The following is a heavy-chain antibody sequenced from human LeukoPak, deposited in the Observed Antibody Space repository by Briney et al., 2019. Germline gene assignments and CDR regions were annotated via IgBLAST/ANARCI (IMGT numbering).Heavy chain of an antibody. CDR3: ARAHIVVVVAAPDY. CDR1: GFTFTNYA. J-gene: IGHJ4*02. V-gene: IGHV3-30-3*01. CDR2: ISYDGSNK. Sequence: GGSLRLSCAASGFTFTNYAIHWVHQAPGKGLEWVAVISYDGSNKYYADSVKGRFTISRDNSKNTLFLQMNSLRAEDTALYYCARAHIVVVVAAPDYWGQGTLVTVSS. D-gene: IGHD2-15*01.